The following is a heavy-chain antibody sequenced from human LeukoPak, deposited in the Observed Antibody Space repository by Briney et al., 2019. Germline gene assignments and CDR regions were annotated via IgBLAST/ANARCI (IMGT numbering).Heavy chain of an antibody. CDR1: GYTFTSYG. J-gene: IGHJ5*02. CDR3: ARFSRVTMGDVLGRPDKYNWFDP. V-gene: IGHV1-18*01. D-gene: IGHD4/OR15-4a*01. Sequence: ASVKVSCKASGYTFTSYGISWVRQAPGQGLEWMGWISAYNGNTNYAQKLQSRVTMTTDTSTSTAYMELRSLRSDDTAVYYCARFSRVTMGDVLGRPDKYNWFDPWGQGTLVTVSS. CDR2: ISAYNGNT.